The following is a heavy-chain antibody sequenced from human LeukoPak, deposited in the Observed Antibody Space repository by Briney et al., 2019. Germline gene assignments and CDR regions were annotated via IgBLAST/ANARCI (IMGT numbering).Heavy chain of an antibody. CDR1: GGSCSGYY. CDR2: INHSGST. Sequence: TASETLSLTCAGYGGSCSGYYWSWLRQPPGKGLEWIREINHSGSTNYNPSLKSRVTISVDTSKNQFSLKLSSVAAADTAVYYCAREPNLYSSGWYAEFYWGQGTLVTVSS. J-gene: IGHJ4*02. D-gene: IGHD6-19*01. V-gene: IGHV4-34*01. CDR3: AREPNLYSSGWYAEFY.